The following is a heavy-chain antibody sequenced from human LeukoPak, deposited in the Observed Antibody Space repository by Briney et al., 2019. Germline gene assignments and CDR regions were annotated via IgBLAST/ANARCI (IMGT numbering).Heavy chain of an antibody. D-gene: IGHD5-18*01. Sequence: ASVKVSCKGSGYSFTSYWIGWVRQMPGKGLERMGIIYPGDSDTRYSPSFQGQVTISADKSISTAYLQWSSLKASDTAMYYCARRPAGYSYGPSDYWGQGTLVTVSS. CDR2: IYPGDSDT. J-gene: IGHJ4*02. CDR1: GYSFTSYW. CDR3: ARRPAGYSYGPSDY. V-gene: IGHV5-51*01.